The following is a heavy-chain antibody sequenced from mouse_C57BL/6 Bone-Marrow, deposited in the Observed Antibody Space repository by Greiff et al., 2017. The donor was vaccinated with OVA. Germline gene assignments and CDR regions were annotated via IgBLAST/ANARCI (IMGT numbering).Heavy chain of an antibody. D-gene: IGHD1-1*01. V-gene: IGHV1-26*01. CDR2: INPNNGGT. CDR3: ARGDYYGHSDY. Sequence: EVQLQQSGPELVKPGASVKISCKASGYTFTDYYMNWVKQSHGKSLEWIGDINPNNGGTSYNQKFKGKATLTVDKSSSTAYMELRSLTSEDSAVYYCARGDYYGHSDYWGQGTTLTVSS. J-gene: IGHJ2*01. CDR1: GYTFTDYY.